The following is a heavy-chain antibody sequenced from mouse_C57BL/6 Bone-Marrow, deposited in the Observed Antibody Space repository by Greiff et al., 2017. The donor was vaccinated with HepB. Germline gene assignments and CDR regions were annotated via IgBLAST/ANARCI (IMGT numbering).Heavy chain of an antibody. CDR1: GYTFTDYN. J-gene: IGHJ1*03. CDR3: AREGMYGNYGYFDV. CDR2: INPNNGGT. D-gene: IGHD2-10*02. Sequence: EVKLMESGPELVKPGASVKIPCKASGYTFTDYNMDWVKQSHGKSLEWIGDINPNNGGTIYNQKFKGKATLTVDKSSSTAYMELRSLTSEDTAVYYCAREGMYGNYGYFDVWGTGTTVTVSS. V-gene: IGHV1-18*01.